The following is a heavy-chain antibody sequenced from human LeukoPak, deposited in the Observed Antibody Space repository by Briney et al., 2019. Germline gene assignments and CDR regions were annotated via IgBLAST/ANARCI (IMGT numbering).Heavy chain of an antibody. CDR2: ISYDGSNK. V-gene: IGHV3-30-3*01. D-gene: IGHD6-13*01. CDR3: ANRHSSSWCFDY. CDR1: GFTFSSYA. Sequence: TGGSLRLSCAASGFTFSSYAMHWVRQAPGKGLEWVAVISYDGSNKYYADSVKGRFTISRDNSKNTLYLQMNSLRAEDTAVYYCANRHSSSWCFDYWGQGTLVTVSS. J-gene: IGHJ4*02.